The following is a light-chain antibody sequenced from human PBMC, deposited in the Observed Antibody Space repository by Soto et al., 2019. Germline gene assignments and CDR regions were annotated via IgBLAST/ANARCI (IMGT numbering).Light chain of an antibody. CDR1: QTISTW. V-gene: IGKV1-5*01. CDR3: QQYNSYSPMYT. J-gene: IGKJ2*01. Sequence: TITCRASQTISTWLAWYQQKPGEAPKLLIYDASSLESGVPSRFSGSGSGTEFTLTISSLQPDDFATYYCQQYNSYSPMYTFGQGTKVDIK. CDR2: DAS.